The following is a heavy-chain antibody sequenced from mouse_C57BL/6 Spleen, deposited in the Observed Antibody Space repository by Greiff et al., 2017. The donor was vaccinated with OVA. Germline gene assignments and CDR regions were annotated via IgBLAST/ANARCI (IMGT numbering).Heavy chain of an antibody. V-gene: IGHV1-64*01. CDR1: GYTFTSYW. CDR2: IHPNSGST. CDR3: ARCDYDWYFDV. D-gene: IGHD2-4*01. J-gene: IGHJ1*03. Sequence: VQLQQPGAELVKPGASVKLSCKASGYTFTSYWMHWVKQRPGQGLEWIGMIHPNSGSTNYNEKFKSKATLTVDKSSSTAYMQLSSLTSEDSAVYYCARCDYDWYFDVWGTGTTVTVSS.